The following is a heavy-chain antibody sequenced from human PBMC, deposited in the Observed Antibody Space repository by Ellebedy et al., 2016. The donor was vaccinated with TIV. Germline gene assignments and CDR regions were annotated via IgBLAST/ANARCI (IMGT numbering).Heavy chain of an antibody. Sequence: SETLSLXXTVSGGTVSSDNYYWSWIRQPPGKRLEWIGFIHYSGSTHYNPSLRSRVTISVDTSTNRFSLKLNAVSAADTAVYFCARTTEGYGRRGEGSYSYYMDVWGKGTTVTVS. J-gene: IGHJ6*03. D-gene: IGHD2-15*01. CDR3: ARTTEGYGRRGEGSYSYYMDV. CDR2: IHYSGST. V-gene: IGHV4-61*01. CDR1: GGTVSSDNYY.